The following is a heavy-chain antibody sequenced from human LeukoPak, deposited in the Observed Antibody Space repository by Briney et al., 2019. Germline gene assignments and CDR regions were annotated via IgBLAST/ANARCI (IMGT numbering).Heavy chain of an antibody. CDR2: INHSGST. CDR3: ARGGWSDY. J-gene: IGHJ4*02. D-gene: IGHD6-19*01. V-gene: IGHV4-34*01. Sequence: PSETLSLTCAVYGGSFSGYYWNWIRQPPGKGLEWIGEINHSGSTNYNPSLKSRVTISVDTSKNQFSLKLSSVTAADTAVYYCARGGWSDYWGQGTLVTVSS. CDR1: GGSFSGYY.